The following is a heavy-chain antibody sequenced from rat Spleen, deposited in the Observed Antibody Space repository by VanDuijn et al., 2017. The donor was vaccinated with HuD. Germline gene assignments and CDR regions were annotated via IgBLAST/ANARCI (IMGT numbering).Heavy chain of an antibody. CDR2: ISPDGGST. D-gene: IGHD1-10*01. CDR1: GFTFNNYW. Sequence: EVQLVESGGGLVQPGRSLKLSCVASGFTFNNYWMTLIRQAPGEGLEWLSSISPDGGSTYYPDSMKGRFTISRDNAENTVYLQMDSLRSEDTATYYCARQDNYVGFAYWGQGTLVTVSS. V-gene: IGHV5-31*01. CDR3: ARQDNYVGFAY. J-gene: IGHJ3*01.